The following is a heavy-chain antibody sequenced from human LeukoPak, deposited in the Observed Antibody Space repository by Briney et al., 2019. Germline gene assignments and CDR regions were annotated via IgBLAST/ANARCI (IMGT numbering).Heavy chain of an antibody. V-gene: IGHV4-4*07. CDR1: GGSISSYY. CDR2: IYTSGST. J-gene: IGHJ5*02. D-gene: IGHD2-2*01. CDR3: ARGHCSSTSCSRNWFDP. Sequence: PSETLSLTCTVSGGSISSYYWSWIRQPAGKGLEWIGRIYTSGSTNYNPSLKSRVTMSVDTSKNQFSLKLSSVTAADTAVYYCARGHCSSTSCSRNWFDPWGQGTLVTVSS.